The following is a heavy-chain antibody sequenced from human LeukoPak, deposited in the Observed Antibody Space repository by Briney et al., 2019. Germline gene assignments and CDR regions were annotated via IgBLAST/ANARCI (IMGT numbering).Heavy chain of an antibody. CDR3: ARDAGCSSTSCYTKYFEY. CDR1: GFTFSSYG. Sequence: PGGSLRLSCAASGFTFSSYGMHWVRQAPGKGLEWVAVIWYDGSNKYYADSVKGRFTISRDNSKNTLYLQMNSLRAEDTAVYYCARDAGCSSTSCYTKYFEYWGQGNLVTVSS. V-gene: IGHV3-33*01. D-gene: IGHD2-2*02. CDR2: IWYDGSNK. J-gene: IGHJ4*02.